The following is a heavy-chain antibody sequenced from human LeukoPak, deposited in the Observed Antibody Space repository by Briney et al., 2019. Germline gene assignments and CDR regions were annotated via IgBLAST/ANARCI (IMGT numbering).Heavy chain of an antibody. Sequence: PGRSLRLSCAASGFTFSSYGMHWVRQAPGKGLEWVAVIWYDGSNKYYADSVKGRFTISRDNSKNTLYLQMNSLRAEDTAVYYCARVGYSSRTFDYWGQGTLVTVSS. CDR3: ARVGYSSRTFDY. CDR2: IWYDGSNK. J-gene: IGHJ4*02. CDR1: GFTFSSYG. V-gene: IGHV3-33*01. D-gene: IGHD6-13*01.